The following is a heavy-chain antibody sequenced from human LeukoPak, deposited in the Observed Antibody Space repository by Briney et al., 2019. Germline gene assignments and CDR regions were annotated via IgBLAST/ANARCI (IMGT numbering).Heavy chain of an antibody. CDR3: LREVDWKYAFDY. CDR2: IRPDGSHI. V-gene: IGHV3-33*01. Sequence: PGSSLSLSCAASGFSLSTFVMHWVRQAPGKGLEWVAVIRPDGSHISYVNPVKGRFTISRDNSNNMLYLQMSSLRAEDTALYYCLREVDWKYAFDYWGRGTLVTVSS. CDR1: GFSLSTFV. J-gene: IGHJ4*02. D-gene: IGHD1-7*01.